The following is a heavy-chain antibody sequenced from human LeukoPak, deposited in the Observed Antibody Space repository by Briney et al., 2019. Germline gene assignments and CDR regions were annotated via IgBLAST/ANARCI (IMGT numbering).Heavy chain of an antibody. V-gene: IGHV3-23*01. J-gene: IGHJ4*02. Sequence: GGSLRLSCAASGFTLTSYAMSWVRQAPGKGLQWVSLICGRGGNTYYADSVKGRFTISRDNSKNTLYLQMNSLRAEDTAVYYCARGYYDPFDYWGQGTLVTVSS. CDR1: GFTLTSYA. D-gene: IGHD3-22*01. CDR3: ARGYYDPFDY. CDR2: ICGRGGNT.